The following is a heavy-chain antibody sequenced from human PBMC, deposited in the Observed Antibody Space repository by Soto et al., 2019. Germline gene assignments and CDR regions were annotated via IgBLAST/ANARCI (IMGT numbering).Heavy chain of an antibody. J-gene: IGHJ1*01. D-gene: IGHD3-22*01. V-gene: IGHV5-51*01. CDR2: IYPGDSDT. CDR3: ASSQGYYYAQLAY. Sequence: GESLKISCKGSGYSFTSYWIGWVRQMPGKGLEWMGIIYPGDSDTRYSPSFQGQVTISADKSISTAYPQWSSLKASDTAMYYCASSQGYYYAQLAYWGQGTLVTVSS. CDR1: GYSFTSYW.